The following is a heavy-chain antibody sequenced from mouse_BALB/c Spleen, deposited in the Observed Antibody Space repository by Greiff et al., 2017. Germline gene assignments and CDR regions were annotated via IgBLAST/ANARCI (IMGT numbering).Heavy chain of an antibody. D-gene: IGHD2-4*01. J-gene: IGHJ2*01. CDR2: IYPGDGDT. CDR3: ARSVSTTGPYYFDD. Sequence: VQLQQSGPELVKPGASVKISCKASGYAFSSSWMNWVKQRPGQGLEWIGRIYPGDGDTNYNGKFKGKATLTADKSSSTAYMQLSSLTSVDSAVYVCARSVSTTGPYYFDDWGEGTTLTVSS. V-gene: IGHV1-82*01. CDR1: GYAFSSSW.